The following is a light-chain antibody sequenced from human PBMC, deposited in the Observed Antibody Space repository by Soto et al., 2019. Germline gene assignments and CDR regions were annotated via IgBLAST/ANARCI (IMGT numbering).Light chain of an antibody. CDR3: QQYDNSPIT. Sequence: DIQMTQFPSTLSAFVGDRVTITCRASQSISTSLAWYQQKPGKAPKLLIYGASSRATGIPDRFSGTGSETDFTLTISRLEPEDFAVYYCQQYDNSPITFGQGTRLEIK. J-gene: IGKJ5*01. V-gene: IGKV1-5*01. CDR2: GAS. CDR1: QSISTS.